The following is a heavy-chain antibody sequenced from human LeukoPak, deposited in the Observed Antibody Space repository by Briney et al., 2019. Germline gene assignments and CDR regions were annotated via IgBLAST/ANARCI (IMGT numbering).Heavy chain of an antibody. J-gene: IGHJ5*02. CDR3: AREGVRQVGASPSWFDP. Sequence: ASVKVSCKASGGTFSSYAISWVRQAPGQGLEWMGGIIPIFGTANYAQKFQGRVTITADESTSTAYMELSSLRSEDTAVYYCAREGVRQVGASPSWFDPWGQGTLVTVSS. D-gene: IGHD1-26*01. CDR1: GGTFSSYA. CDR2: IIPIFGTA. V-gene: IGHV1-69*13.